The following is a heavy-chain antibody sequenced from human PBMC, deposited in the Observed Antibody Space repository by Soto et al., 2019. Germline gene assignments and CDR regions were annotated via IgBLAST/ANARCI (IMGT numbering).Heavy chain of an antibody. V-gene: IGHV1-69*13. CDR1: GGTSSSYA. Sequence: ASVKVSCKASGGTSSSYAISWVRQAPGQGLEWMGGIIPIFGTANYAQKFQGRVTITADESTSTAYMELSSLRSEDTAVYYCARENVVVVAATPHWFDPWGQGTLVTVSS. J-gene: IGHJ5*02. CDR2: IIPIFGTA. D-gene: IGHD2-15*01. CDR3: ARENVVVVAATPHWFDP.